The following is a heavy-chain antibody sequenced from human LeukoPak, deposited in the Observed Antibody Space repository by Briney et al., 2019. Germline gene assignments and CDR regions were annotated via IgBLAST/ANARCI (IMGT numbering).Heavy chain of an antibody. CDR3: ARCGAAVTTHFSH. V-gene: IGHV1-18*01. D-gene: IGHD4-17*01. CDR2: ISASDGTT. CDR1: GYSFSIYG. J-gene: IGHJ4*02. Sequence: ASVQVSCKASGYSFSIYGITWARQAPGQGLEYLGWISASDGTTNYAQKVQDRVTMTTDTSTSTAYLELRSLRSEDTAVYYCARCGAAVTTHFSHWGQGTLVTVSS.